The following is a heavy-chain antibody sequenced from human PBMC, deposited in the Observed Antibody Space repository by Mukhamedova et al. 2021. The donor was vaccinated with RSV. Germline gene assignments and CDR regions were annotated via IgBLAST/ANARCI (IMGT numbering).Heavy chain of an antibody. Sequence: TNYAQKFQGWVTMTRDTSISTAYMELSRLRSDVTAVYYCARGRENTAFDAFDIWGQGTMVTVSS. CDR3: ARGRENTAFDAFDI. V-gene: IGHV1-2*04. J-gene: IGHJ3*02. D-gene: IGHD5-18*01. CDR2: T.